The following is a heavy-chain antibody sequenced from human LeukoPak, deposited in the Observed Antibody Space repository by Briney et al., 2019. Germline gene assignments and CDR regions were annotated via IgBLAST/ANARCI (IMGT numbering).Heavy chain of an antibody. CDR2: ISSSSSYI. D-gene: IGHD2-15*01. CDR3: ARDWKGYCSGGSCYFDY. V-gene: IGHV3-21*01. J-gene: IGHJ4*02. Sequence: PGGSLRLSCAASGFTFSSYSMNWVRQAPGKGLEWVSSISSSSSYIYYADTVKGRFTISRDNAKNSLYLQMNSLRAEDTAVYYCARDWKGYCSGGSCYFDYWGQGTLVTVSS. CDR1: GFTFSSYS.